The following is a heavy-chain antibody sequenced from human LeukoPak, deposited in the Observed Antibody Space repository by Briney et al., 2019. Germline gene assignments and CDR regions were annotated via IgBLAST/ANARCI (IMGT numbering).Heavy chain of an antibody. CDR1: GYTFTSYY. Sequence: ASVKVSCKASGYTFTSYYMHWVRQAPGQGLEWMGIINPSGGSTSYAQKFQGRVTMTRDTSTSTVYMELSSLRSEDTAVYYCARRGRCNWNYFSLDYWGQGTLVTVSS. CDR2: INPSGGST. V-gene: IGHV1-46*01. CDR3: ARRGRCNWNYFSLDY. J-gene: IGHJ4*02. D-gene: IGHD1-7*01.